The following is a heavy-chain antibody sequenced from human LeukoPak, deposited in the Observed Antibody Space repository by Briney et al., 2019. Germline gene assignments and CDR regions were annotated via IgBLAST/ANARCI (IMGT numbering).Heavy chain of an antibody. CDR2: FKQDVSEK. CDR3: ARDPSIPYGGSYYWFRRDNNFDY. D-gene: IGHD1-26*01. J-gene: IGHJ4*02. V-gene: IGHV3-7*01. CDR1: GFTFSSYW. Sequence: PGGSLRLSCAASGFTFSSYWMSWVRQAPGKGLEWVANFKQDVSEKYYVDSVKGRFTISRDNAKNSLYLQMNSLRAEDTAVYYCARDPSIPYGGSYYWFRRDNNFDYWGQGTLVTVAS.